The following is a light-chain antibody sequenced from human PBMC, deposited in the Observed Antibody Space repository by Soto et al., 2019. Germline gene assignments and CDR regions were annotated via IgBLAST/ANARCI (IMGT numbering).Light chain of an antibody. V-gene: IGKV3-15*01. CDR2: GAS. CDR3: QHYDIWPLN. J-gene: IGKJ4*01. Sequence: EIAMTQSPDTLSVSPWYLATLSCRASQGVRSDLAWYQQKAGQSPRLLIYGASTRAAETPARFSGSGSETEFTLTISSLQSEDFAVYFCQHYDIWPLNFGGGTKVDIK. CDR1: QGVRSD.